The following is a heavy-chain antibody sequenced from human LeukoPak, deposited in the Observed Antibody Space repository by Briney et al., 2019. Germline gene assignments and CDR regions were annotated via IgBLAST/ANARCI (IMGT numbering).Heavy chain of an antibody. CDR3: AAHSNSWEGASDY. Sequence: GASVKVSCKASGYTFTGYYMHWVRQAPGQGLEWMGWINPNSGGTNYAQKFQGRVTMTRDTSISTAYMELSRLRSDDTAVYYCAAHSNSWEGASDYWGQGTLVTVSS. D-gene: IGHD1-26*01. J-gene: IGHJ4*02. CDR1: GYTFTGYY. V-gene: IGHV1-2*02. CDR2: INPNSGGT.